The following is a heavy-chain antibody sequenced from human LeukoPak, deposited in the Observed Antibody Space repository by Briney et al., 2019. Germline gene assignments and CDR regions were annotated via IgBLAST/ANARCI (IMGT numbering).Heavy chain of an antibody. CDR1: GFTFSSYS. D-gene: IGHD6-13*01. V-gene: IGHV3-21*01. Sequence: GGSLRLSCAASGFTFSSYSMNWVRQAPGKGLEWVSSISSSSSYIYYADSVKGRFTISRDNAKNSLYLQMNSLRAEDTAVYYCASFEGYSSSSYYFDYWGQGTLVPVSS. CDR2: ISSSSSYI. CDR3: ASFEGYSSSSYYFDY. J-gene: IGHJ4*02.